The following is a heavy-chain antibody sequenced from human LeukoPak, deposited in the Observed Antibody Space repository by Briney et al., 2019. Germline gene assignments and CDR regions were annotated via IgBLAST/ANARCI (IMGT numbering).Heavy chain of an antibody. V-gene: IGHV4-59*08. Sequence: PSETLSLTCTVSSGSVSNYYWSWIRQPPGKGLEWIGYIYYSGSTSYNPSLKSRVTISVDTSKNQVSVKLTSVTAADTAVYYCARTSIFGVVRFDPWGQGTLATVSS. CDR2: IYYSGST. D-gene: IGHD3-3*02. J-gene: IGHJ5*02. CDR1: SGSVSNYY. CDR3: ARTSIFGVVRFDP.